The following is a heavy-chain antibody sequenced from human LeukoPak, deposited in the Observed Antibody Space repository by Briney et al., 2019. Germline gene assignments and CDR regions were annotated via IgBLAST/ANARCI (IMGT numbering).Heavy chain of an antibody. D-gene: IGHD3-10*01. CDR3: AKESGDYYGSGSHEVFDY. CDR2: IKHDGSEM. Sequence: GGSLRLSCVVSGLTFNSYWMTWVRQAPGKGLEWVANIKHDGSEMYYVDSVKGRFTVSRDNARNSLYLQMNSLRAEDTAVYYCAKESGDYYGSGSHEVFDYWGQGTLVTVSS. V-gene: IGHV3-7*03. CDR1: GLTFNSYW. J-gene: IGHJ4*02.